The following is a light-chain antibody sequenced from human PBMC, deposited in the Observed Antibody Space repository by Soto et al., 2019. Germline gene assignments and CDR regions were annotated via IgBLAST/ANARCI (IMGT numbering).Light chain of an antibody. CDR1: QDTSNY. J-gene: IGKJ2*01. Sequence: DIQMTQSPSSLSASVGDRVTITCQASQDTSNYLNWYQQKPGKAPKLLIYDASNLETGFPSRFSGSGSGTYFTFTNSSLQPEDIATYYWQQDENLPYTFGQGTKREIK. CDR2: DAS. CDR3: QQDENLPYT. V-gene: IGKV1-33*01.